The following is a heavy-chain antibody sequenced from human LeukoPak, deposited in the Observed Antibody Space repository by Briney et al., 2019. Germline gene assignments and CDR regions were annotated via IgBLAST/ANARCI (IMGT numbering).Heavy chain of an antibody. J-gene: IGHJ6*03. CDR1: GFTFDDYG. CDR3: AKDRCSNGIGCYYYYMDV. CDR2: INWNGSGA. D-gene: IGHD2-8*01. V-gene: IGHV3-20*04. Sequence: QTGGSLRLSCAASGFTFDDYGMSWVRQVPGKGLEWVSGINWNGSGAGYADSVKGRFTISRDNAKNSLYLQMNSLRAEDTAVYYCAKDRCSNGIGCYYYYMDVWGKGTTVTISS.